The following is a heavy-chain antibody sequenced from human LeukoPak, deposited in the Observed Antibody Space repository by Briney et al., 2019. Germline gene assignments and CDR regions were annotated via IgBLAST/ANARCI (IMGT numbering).Heavy chain of an antibody. Sequence: PSETLSLICTVSGGSISSYYWSWIRQPPRKGLEWIGYIYTSGSTNYNPSLKSRVTISVDTSKNQFSLKLSSVTAADTAVYYCARTGNFYDFWSGYSDVWGKGTTVTVSP. D-gene: IGHD3-3*01. CDR3: ARTGNFYDFWSGYSDV. CDR2: IYTSGST. J-gene: IGHJ6*04. V-gene: IGHV4-4*09. CDR1: GGSISSYY.